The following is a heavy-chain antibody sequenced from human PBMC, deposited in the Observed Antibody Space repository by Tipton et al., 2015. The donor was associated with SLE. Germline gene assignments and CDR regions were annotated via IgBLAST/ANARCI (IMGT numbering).Heavy chain of an antibody. CDR2: IKQDGSEK. D-gene: IGHD3-22*01. CDR3: ARDRPHYYDSGNSGGSLDY. Sequence: SLRLSCTASGFTFSNFNMNWVRQAPGKGLEWVANIKQDGSEKYYVDSVKGRFTISRDNAKNSLYLQMNSLRAEDTAVYYCARDRPHYYDSGNSGGSLDYWGQGTLVTVSS. V-gene: IGHV3-7*01. J-gene: IGHJ4*02. CDR1: GFTFSNFN.